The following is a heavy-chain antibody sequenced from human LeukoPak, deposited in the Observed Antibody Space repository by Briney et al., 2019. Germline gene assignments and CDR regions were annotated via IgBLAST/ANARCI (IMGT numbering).Heavy chain of an antibody. J-gene: IGHJ3*02. CDR3: ARDRYYYDSSSYYSAFDT. CDR2: IYYTGT. V-gene: IGHV4-59*12. D-gene: IGHD3-22*01. CDR1: GGSISSYY. Sequence: PSETLSLTCTVSGGSISSYYWSWIRQSPGKGLEWIGYIYYTGTSYNPSLKSRVTISVDTSKNQFSLKLRSVTAADTAVYYCARDRYYYDSSSYYSAFDTWGQGTMVTVSS.